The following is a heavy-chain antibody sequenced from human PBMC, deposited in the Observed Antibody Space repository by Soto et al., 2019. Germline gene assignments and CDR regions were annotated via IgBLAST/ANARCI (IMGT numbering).Heavy chain of an antibody. CDR1: GFTFSDYA. V-gene: IGHV3-73*01. D-gene: IGHD1-26*01. Sequence: SLIPSSQTPGFTFSDYALHWVRQASGKGLEWVGRIRSKANSYATAYAASVKGRFTISRDDSKNTAYLQMNSLKTEDTAVYFCTQEVGARDAFDIWGQGT. CDR3: TQEVGARDAFDI. CDR2: IRSKANSYAT. J-gene: IGHJ3*02.